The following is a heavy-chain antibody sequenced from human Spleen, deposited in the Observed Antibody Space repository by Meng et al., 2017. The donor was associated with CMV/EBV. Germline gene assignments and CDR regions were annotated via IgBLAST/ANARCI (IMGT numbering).Heavy chain of an antibody. V-gene: IGHV3-30*04. CDR3: ARDLVMIGSSFDY. D-gene: IGHD1-26*01. Sequence: AGSGFTCNTRAMHWVRQAPGKGLEWVAVRSYDGSNKYYSDSVKGRFTISRDNSKSTLYLQMNSLRAEDTALYYCARDLVMIGSSFDYWGQGTLVTVSS. CDR2: RSYDGSNK. J-gene: IGHJ4*02. CDR1: GFTCNTRA.